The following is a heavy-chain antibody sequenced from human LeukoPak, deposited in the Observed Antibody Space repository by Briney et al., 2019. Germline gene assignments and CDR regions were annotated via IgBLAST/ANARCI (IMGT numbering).Heavy chain of an antibody. J-gene: IGHJ5*02. CDR3: ARGVDGGNSDWFDP. CDR2: IIPILGIA. Sequence: GASVKVSCKASGGTFSSYATSWVRQAPGQGLEWMGRIIPILGIANYAQKFQGRVTITADKSTSTAYMELSSPRSEDTAVYYCARGVDGGNSDWFDPWGQGTLVTVSS. D-gene: IGHD4-23*01. V-gene: IGHV1-69*04. CDR1: GGTFSSYA.